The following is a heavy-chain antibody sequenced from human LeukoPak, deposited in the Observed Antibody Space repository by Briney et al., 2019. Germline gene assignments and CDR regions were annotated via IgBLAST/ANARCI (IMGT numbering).Heavy chain of an antibody. Sequence: SETLSLTCTVSGGSISSYYWSWIRQPPGKGLEWIGYIYYSGSTNYNPSLKSRVTISVDTSKNQFSLKLSSVTAADTAVYYCARDEMYYYDSSGPYYYYGMDLWGQGTTVTVSS. V-gene: IGHV4-59*01. CDR2: IYYSGST. J-gene: IGHJ6*02. D-gene: IGHD3-22*01. CDR1: GGSISSYY. CDR3: ARDEMYYYDSSGPYYYYGMDL.